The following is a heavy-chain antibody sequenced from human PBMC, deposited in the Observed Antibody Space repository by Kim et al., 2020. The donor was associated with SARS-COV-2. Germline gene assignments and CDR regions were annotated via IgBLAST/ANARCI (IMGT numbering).Heavy chain of an antibody. D-gene: IGHD3-22*01. CDR3: AKESTYYYDSSGYYRDAFDI. CDR2: ISGSGGST. V-gene: IGHV3-23*01. J-gene: IGHJ3*02. Sequence: GGSLRLSCAASGFTFSSYAMIWVRQAPGKGLEWVSAISGSGGSTYYADSVKGRFTISRDNSKNTLYLQMNSLRAEDTAVYYCAKESTYYYDSSGYYRDAFDIWGQGTMVTVSS. CDR1: GFTFSSYA.